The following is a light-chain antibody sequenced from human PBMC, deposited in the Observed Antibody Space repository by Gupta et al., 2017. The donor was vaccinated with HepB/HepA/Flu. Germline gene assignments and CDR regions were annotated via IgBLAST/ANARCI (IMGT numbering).Light chain of an antibody. V-gene: IGKV1-39*01. Sequence: DIQMAQSPPSLSASVGDRVTITCRASQSISRFLNWYQQKPGQAPKLLIFAASSLQSGVPSRFSGSRSGTDFTLTINNLQPEDFATYYCQQSYSALFTFGHGTKVDIK. J-gene: IGKJ3*01. CDR2: AAS. CDR3: QQSYSALFT. CDR1: QSISRF.